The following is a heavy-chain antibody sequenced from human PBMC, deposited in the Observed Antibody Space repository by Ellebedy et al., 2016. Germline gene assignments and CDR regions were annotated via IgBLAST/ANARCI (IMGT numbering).Heavy chain of an antibody. CDR1: GFSFGDHA. V-gene: IGHV3-49*03. J-gene: IGHJ6*02. CDR3: MDV. Sequence: GGSLRLSXSGSGFSFGDHAMSWFRQAPGKGLQWVGFLRSKTYGGTTEYAASVKGRFTISRDDSKSIAYLQMNSLKTEDTAVYYGMDVWGQGTTVTVSS. CDR2: LRSKTYGGTT.